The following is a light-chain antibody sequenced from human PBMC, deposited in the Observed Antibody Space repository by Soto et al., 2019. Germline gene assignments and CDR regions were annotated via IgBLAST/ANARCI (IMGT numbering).Light chain of an antibody. Sequence: QSVLTQPASVSGSPGQSITISGTGSSSDVGGYNYDSWYQQHPGKAPKLMIYEVSNRPSGISNRFSGSKSGNTASLTLSGLQAEDEADYYCSSYTSSSTLVFGGGTQLTVL. J-gene: IGLJ2*01. V-gene: IGLV2-14*01. CDR1: SSDVGGYNY. CDR2: EVS. CDR3: SSYTSSSTLV.